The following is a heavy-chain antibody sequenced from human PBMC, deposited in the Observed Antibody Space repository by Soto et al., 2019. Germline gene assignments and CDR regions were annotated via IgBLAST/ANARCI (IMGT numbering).Heavy chain of an antibody. Sequence: EVRLWESGGGLVKPGGSLRLSWEASGFTFIDHYMDWVRQAPGKGREWVGRSKNKADSYTTEYAASVKGRFTISRDGSKNSLFLQMNSLKTEDTAVYYCTVWGSGNDFGAAWGQGILVTVSS. D-gene: IGHD3-10*01. J-gene: IGHJ4*02. CDR3: TVWGSGNDFGAA. CDR1: GFTFIDHY. CDR2: SKNKADSYTT. V-gene: IGHV3-72*01.